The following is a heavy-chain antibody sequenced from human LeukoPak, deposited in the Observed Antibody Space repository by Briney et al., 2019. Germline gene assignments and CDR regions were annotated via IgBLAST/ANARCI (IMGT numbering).Heavy chain of an antibody. Sequence: GGSLRLSCAASGFTFSSSGMHWVRQAPGKGLEWVAFIRYDGSNKYYVDSVKGRFTISRDNSKNTLYLQMNSLRAEDTAVYYCAKPYDYVWGSPPNDYWGQGTLVTVSS. CDR2: IRYDGSNK. CDR1: GFTFSSSG. CDR3: AKPYDYVWGSPPNDY. V-gene: IGHV3-30*02. J-gene: IGHJ4*02. D-gene: IGHD3-16*01.